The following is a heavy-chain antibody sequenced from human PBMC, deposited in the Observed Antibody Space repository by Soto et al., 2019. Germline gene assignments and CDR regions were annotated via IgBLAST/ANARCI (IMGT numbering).Heavy chain of an antibody. CDR2: IYYSGST. CDR1: GGSISSYY. D-gene: IGHD3-22*01. CDR3: ARERFYYDSSGYNDAFDI. J-gene: IGHJ3*02. Sequence: SETLSLTCTVSGGSISSYYWSWIRQPTGKGLEWIGYIYYSGSTNYNPSLKSRVTISVDTSKNQFSLKLSSVTAADTAVYYCARERFYYDSSGYNDAFDIWGQGTMVTVSS. V-gene: IGHV4-59*01.